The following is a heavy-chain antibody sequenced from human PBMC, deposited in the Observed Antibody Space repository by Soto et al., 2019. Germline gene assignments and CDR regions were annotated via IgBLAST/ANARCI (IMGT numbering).Heavy chain of an antibody. CDR2: IIPIFGTA. CDR1: GGSFRSYA. Sequence: SVKVSCQASGGSFRSYAIRWVGQAPGRGREWMGGIIPIFGTANYAQKFQGRVTITADESTSTAYMELSSLRSEDTAVYYCARDSPSLYYDFWSGYYYYYGMDVWGQGTTVTVSS. V-gene: IGHV1-69*13. D-gene: IGHD3-3*01. J-gene: IGHJ6*02. CDR3: ARDSPSLYYDFWSGYYYYYGMDV.